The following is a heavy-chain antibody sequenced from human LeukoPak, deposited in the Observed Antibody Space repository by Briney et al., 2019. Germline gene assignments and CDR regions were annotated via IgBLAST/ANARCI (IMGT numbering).Heavy chain of an antibody. Sequence: SGPTLVKPTQTLTLTCTFSGFSLSTSGVGVGWIRQPPGKALQWLALIYWDDDKRYSPSLKSRLTITKDTSKNQVVLTMTNMDPVDTATYYCAHNRGAVAGFDYWGQGTLVTVSS. CDR1: GFSLSTSGVG. CDR3: AHNRGAVAGFDY. D-gene: IGHD6-19*01. J-gene: IGHJ4*02. CDR2: IYWDDDK. V-gene: IGHV2-5*02.